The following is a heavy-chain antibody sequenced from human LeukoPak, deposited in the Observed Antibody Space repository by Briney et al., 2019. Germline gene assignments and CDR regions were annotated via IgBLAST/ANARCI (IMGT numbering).Heavy chain of an antibody. J-gene: IGHJ6*04. Sequence: PGGSLRLSCAASGFTFSSYWMSWVRQAPGKGLEWVANIKQDGSEKYYVDSVKGRFTISRDNAKNSLYLQMNSLRAEDTAVYYCARDQKAMVTGYPLAFYYYYGMDVWGKGTTVTVSS. CDR1: GFTFSSYW. V-gene: IGHV3-7*01. D-gene: IGHD5-18*01. CDR2: IKQDGSEK. CDR3: ARDQKAMVTGYPLAFYYYYGMDV.